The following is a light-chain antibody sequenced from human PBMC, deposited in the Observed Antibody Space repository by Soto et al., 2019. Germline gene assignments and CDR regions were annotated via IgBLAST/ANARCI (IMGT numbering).Light chain of an antibody. Sequence: EIVMTQSPATLSASPGERATLSCRASQSVSNNLAWYHQKPGQAPSLLIYGASTRATGIPARFSGSGSGTEFTLTISSLPPEDFAVYYCQQYNNWWTFGQGTKVEIK. CDR1: QSVSNN. V-gene: IGKV3-15*01. CDR2: GAS. J-gene: IGKJ1*01. CDR3: QQYNNWWT.